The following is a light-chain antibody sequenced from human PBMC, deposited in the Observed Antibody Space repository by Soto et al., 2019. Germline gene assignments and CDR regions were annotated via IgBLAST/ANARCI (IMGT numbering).Light chain of an antibody. J-gene: IGKJ2*01. CDR2: DAS. Sequence: DIQMTQSPSTLSASVGDRVTISCRASQGISSISGWLAWYQQKPGKPPKLLIYDASSLESGVPSRFSGGGSGTEFTLTISSLQPDDFATYYCQQYNSYPYTFGQGTKLEIK. CDR1: QGISSISGW. V-gene: IGKV1-5*01. CDR3: QQYNSYPYT.